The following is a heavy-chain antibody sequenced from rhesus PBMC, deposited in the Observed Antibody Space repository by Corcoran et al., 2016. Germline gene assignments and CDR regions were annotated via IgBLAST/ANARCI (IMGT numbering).Heavy chain of an antibody. V-gene: IGHV4-169*01. CDR3: AKSLRNYYFDY. CDR2: IYGSGSRT. D-gene: IGHD1-1*01. CDR1: GGSFSSSS. Sequence: QLQLQESGPGLVKPSETLSVTCAVSGGSFSSSSWSCVRHAPGKGLGWSGYIYGSGSRTKYNPSLKSRVTLSVDTSKYQLSLKLSSVTAADTAVYYCAKSLRNYYFDYWGQGVLVTVSS. J-gene: IGHJ4*01.